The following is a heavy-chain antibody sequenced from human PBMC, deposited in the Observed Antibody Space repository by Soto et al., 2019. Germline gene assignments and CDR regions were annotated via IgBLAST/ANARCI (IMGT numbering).Heavy chain of an antibody. CDR3: ARNRLLWFEDFDP. D-gene: IGHD3-10*01. V-gene: IGHV1-3*01. J-gene: IGHJ5*02. CDR1: GYSFQTYS. CDR2: INAGSGNA. Sequence: QVQLVQSGAEVKKPGASVKVSCKASGYSFQTYSIHWVRQAPGQRLEWMGSINAGSGNAKYSPKFQDRVTITRDTSATTAYMELSSLRSDDTAVYFCARNRLLWFEDFDPWGQGTLVTVSS.